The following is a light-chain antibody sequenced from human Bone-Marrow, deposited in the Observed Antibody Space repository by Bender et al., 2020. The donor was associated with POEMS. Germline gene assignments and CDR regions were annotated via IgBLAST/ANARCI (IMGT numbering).Light chain of an antibody. V-gene: IGLV2-18*02. Sequence: QSALTQPPSVSGSPGQSVAISCTGTSSDVGSYDRVSWYQLSPGTAPKLIIYEVSNRPSGVPDRFSGSKSGNTASLTISGLQAEDEADYYCCSYARSSTLVFGGGTKLTVL. J-gene: IGLJ2*01. CDR1: SSDVGSYDR. CDR2: EVS. CDR3: CSYARSSTLV.